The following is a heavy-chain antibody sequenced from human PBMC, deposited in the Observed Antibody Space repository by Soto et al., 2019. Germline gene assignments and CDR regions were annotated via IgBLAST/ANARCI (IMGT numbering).Heavy chain of an antibody. Sequence: GGSLRLSCAASGFTFSDNYMDWVRQAPGKGLEWVGRIRNKASSYRTEYAASVRGRFTISRDDSKNSLYLQMGSLRVEDTAVYYCARGLRDFDWRLPFGYWGQGTMVTVYS. J-gene: IGHJ4*02. CDR3: ARGLRDFDWRLPFGY. V-gene: IGHV3-72*01. CDR1: GFTFSDNY. CDR2: IRNKASSYRT. D-gene: IGHD3-9*01.